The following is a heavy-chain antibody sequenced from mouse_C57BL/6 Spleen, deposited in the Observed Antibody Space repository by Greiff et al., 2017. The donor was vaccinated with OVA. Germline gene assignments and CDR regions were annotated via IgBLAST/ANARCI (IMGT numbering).Heavy chain of an antibody. CDR1: GYSFTGYY. CDR3: ARPHYYGSSYGAMDY. D-gene: IGHD1-1*01. V-gene: IGHV1-42*01. J-gene: IGHJ4*01. CDR2: INPSTGGT. Sequence: EVKLMESGPELVKPGASVKISCKASGYSFTGYYMNWVKQSPEKSLEWIGEINPSTGGTTYNQKFKAKATLTVDKSSSTAYMQLKSLTSEDSAVYYCARPHYYGSSYGAMDYWGQGTSVTVSS.